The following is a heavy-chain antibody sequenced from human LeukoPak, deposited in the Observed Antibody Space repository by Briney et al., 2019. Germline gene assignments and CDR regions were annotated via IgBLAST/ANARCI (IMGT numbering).Heavy chain of an antibody. J-gene: IGHJ4*02. Sequence: SQTLSLTCAISGDSVSSNSAAWNWIRQSPSRGLEWLGRTYYRSKWYNDYAVSVKSRITINPDTSKNQFSLKLSSVTAADTAVYYCARLTRRSGNYFENWGQGTLVTVSS. CDR3: ARLTRRSGNYFEN. CDR1: GDSVSSNSAA. CDR2: TYYRSKWYN. D-gene: IGHD1-1*01. V-gene: IGHV6-1*01.